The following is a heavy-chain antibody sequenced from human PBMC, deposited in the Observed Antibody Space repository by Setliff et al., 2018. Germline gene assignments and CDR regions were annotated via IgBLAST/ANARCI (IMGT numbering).Heavy chain of an antibody. CDR3: ARADIVLMVYAISSGWFDP. J-gene: IGHJ5*02. Sequence: ASVKVSCKASGYTFTGYYMHWVRQAPGQGLEWMGWINPNSGGTNYAQKFQGRVTMTRDXSISAAYMELSXXXXXXTAVYYCARADIVLMVYAISSGWFDPWGQGTLVTVSS. CDR2: INPNSGGT. D-gene: IGHD2-8*01. CDR1: GYTFTGYY. V-gene: IGHV1-2*02.